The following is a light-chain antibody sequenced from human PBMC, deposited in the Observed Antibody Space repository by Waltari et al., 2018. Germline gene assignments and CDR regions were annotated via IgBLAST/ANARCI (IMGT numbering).Light chain of an antibody. J-gene: IGLJ1*01. CDR3: CSYAGSYTYV. Sequence: QSALTQPRSVSGSPGQSVTISCTGTSSDVGGYNYVSWYQQHPGKAPKLMIYDVSKRPSGVPDRCSASKSGNTAPLTISGLQAEDEDDDYCCSYAGSYTYVFGTGTKVTVL. V-gene: IGLV2-11*01. CDR1: SSDVGGYNY. CDR2: DVS.